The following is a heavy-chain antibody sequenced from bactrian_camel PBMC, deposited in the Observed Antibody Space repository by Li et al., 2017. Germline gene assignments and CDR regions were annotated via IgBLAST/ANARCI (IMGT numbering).Heavy chain of an antibody. CDR1: GYTSTKW. V-gene: IGHV3S67*01. J-gene: IGHJ4*01. CDR3: AAGRRDAGWYTRACYDYTY. Sequence: DVQLVESGGGSVQAGGSLRLSCVASGYTSTKWISWFRQAPGKEREEVAGIRRGGRTTYAASVEDRFTLSKDNDQNTLFQQMNDLKPEDTAVYYCAAGRRDAGWYTRACYDYTYWSQGTQVTVS. CDR2: IRRGGRT. D-gene: IGHD2*01.